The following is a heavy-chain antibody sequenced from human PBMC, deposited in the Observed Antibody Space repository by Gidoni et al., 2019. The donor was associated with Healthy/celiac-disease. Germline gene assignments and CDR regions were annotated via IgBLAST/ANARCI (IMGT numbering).Heavy chain of an antibody. CDR2: IYYSGST. J-gene: IGHJ4*02. V-gene: IGHV4-61*01. CDR1: GGSVSSGSYY. CDR3: ARGVGATSYFDY. Sequence: QVQLQESGPGLVKPSETLSLTCTVSGGSVSSGSYYWRWIRQPPGKGLEWIGYIYYSGSTNYNPSLKSRVTISVDTSKNQFSLKLSSVTAADTAVYYCARGVGATSYFDYWGQGTLVTVSS. D-gene: IGHD1-26*01.